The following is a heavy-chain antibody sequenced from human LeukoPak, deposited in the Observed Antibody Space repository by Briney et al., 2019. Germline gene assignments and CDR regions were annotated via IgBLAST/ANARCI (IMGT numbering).Heavy chain of an antibody. J-gene: IGHJ5*02. CDR3: ARGGSSSWNPKYNWFDP. Sequence: SETLSPTCAVSGGSISSGGYSWSWIRQPPGKGLEWIGYIYHSGSTYYNPSLKSRVTISVDRSKNQFSLKLSSVTAADTAVYYCARGGSSSWNPKYNWFDPWGQGTLVTVSS. CDR2: IYHSGST. D-gene: IGHD6-13*01. V-gene: IGHV4-30-2*01. CDR1: GGSISSGGYS.